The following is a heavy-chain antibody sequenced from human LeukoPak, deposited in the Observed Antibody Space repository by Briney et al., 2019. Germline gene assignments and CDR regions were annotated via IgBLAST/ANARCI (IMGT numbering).Heavy chain of an antibody. CDR2: IYYSGST. CDR1: GGSISSYY. CDR3: ATMVQGVHTYFGS. Sequence: SETVSLTCTVSGGSISSYYWSWIRQPPGKGLEWIGYIYYSGSTNYNPSLKSRVTMSLDMSKNQLSLKLSSVTAADTAVYYCATMVQGVHTYFGSWGQGNLVAVSS. D-gene: IGHD3-10*01. V-gene: IGHV4-59*01. J-gene: IGHJ4*02.